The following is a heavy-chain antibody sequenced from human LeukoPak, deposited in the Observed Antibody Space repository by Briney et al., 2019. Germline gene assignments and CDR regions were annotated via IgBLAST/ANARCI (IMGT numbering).Heavy chain of an antibody. J-gene: IGHJ4*02. D-gene: IGHD1-1*01. Sequence: KPSETLSLTCAVYGGSFSGYYWSWIRQPPGKGLEWIGEINHSGSTNYNPSLKSRVIISLDTPKNQFSLRVTSVTAADTAMYFCARRISSWNVYIDKWGQGIQVTVSS. CDR3: ARRISSWNVYIDK. CDR2: INHSGST. CDR1: GGSFSGYY. V-gene: IGHV4-34*01.